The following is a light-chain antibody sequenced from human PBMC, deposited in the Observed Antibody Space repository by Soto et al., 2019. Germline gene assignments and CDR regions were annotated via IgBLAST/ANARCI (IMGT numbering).Light chain of an antibody. J-gene: IGKJ4*01. CDR1: QSISSN. CDR3: QQYNDWPLT. Sequence: EIVMTQSPATLSASPGEGATLSCRASQSISSNLAWYQQKPGQAPKLLIYGASTRATGFPARFSGSGSGTEFTLTISSLQSEDFAVYYCQQYNDWPLTFGGGTKVEIK. V-gene: IGKV3-15*01. CDR2: GAS.